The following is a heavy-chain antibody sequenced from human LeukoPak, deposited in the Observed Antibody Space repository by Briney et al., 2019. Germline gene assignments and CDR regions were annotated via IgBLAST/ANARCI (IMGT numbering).Heavy chain of an antibody. CDR2: ISSSSSYI. V-gene: IGHV3-21*01. CDR1: GFTFSSYS. J-gene: IGHJ3*02. Sequence: GGSLRLSCAASGFTFSSYSMNWVRQAPGKGLEWVSSISSSSSYIYYADSVKGRFTISRDNAKNSLYLQMNSLRAEDTAVYYCAKAPLPYCSSTSCYSGVDAFDIWGQGTMVTVSS. CDR3: AKAPLPYCSSTSCYSGVDAFDI. D-gene: IGHD2-2*01.